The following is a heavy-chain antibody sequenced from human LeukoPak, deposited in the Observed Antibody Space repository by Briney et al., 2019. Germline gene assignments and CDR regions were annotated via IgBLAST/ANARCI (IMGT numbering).Heavy chain of an antibody. Sequence: GASVEVSCKASGFTFTSSAMQWVRQARGQRLEWIGWIVVGSGNTNYAQKFQERVTITRDMSTSTAYMELSSQRSEDTAVYYCAAAKYSSGWHNIHNWGQGTLVTVSS. CDR1: GFTFTSSA. J-gene: IGHJ4*02. CDR3: AAAKYSSGWHNIHN. V-gene: IGHV1-58*02. CDR2: IVVGSGNT. D-gene: IGHD6-19*01.